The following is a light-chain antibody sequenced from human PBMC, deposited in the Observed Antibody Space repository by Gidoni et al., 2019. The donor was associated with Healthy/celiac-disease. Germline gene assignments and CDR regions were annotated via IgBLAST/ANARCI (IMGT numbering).Light chain of an antibody. CDR3: QQSYSTPPT. J-gene: IGKJ3*01. V-gene: IGKV1-39*01. Sequence: DIQMTQSPSSLSASVGDRVTITCRASQSISSYLNWYQQKPGKAPKLLIYAASSLQSGVPSMFSGSGSGTDFTLTISSLQPEDFATYYCQQSYSTPPTFGPXTKVDIK. CDR2: AAS. CDR1: QSISSY.